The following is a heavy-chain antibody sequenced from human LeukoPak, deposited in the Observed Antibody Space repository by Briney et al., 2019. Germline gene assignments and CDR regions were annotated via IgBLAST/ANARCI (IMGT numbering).Heavy chain of an antibody. V-gene: IGHV1-2*02. D-gene: IGHD3-10*01. Sequence: GASVKVSCKASGYTFTGYYMRWVRQAPGQGLEWMGWINPNSGGTNYAQKFQGRVTMTRDTSISTAYMELSGLRSDDTAVYYCARANMVRGVGLFFDRNWFDPWGQGTLVTVSS. CDR2: INPNSGGT. CDR1: GYTFTGYY. CDR3: ARANMVRGVGLFFDRNWFDP. J-gene: IGHJ5*02.